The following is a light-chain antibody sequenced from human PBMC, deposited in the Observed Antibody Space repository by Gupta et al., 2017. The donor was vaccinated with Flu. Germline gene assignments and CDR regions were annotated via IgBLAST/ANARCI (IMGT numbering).Light chain of an antibody. CDR1: QSVSGN. CDR2: GAS. J-gene: IGKJ1*01. CDR3: QQYNYLWT. Sequence: EIVMTQFPDTLAMSPGDRVTLACRASQSVSGNLVWYQQKPGQAPRLLIYGASTRATGVPVRFSGSGSGTEFTLTISSLQSEDVAVYYCQQYNYLWTFGQGTKVEIK. V-gene: IGKV3-15*01.